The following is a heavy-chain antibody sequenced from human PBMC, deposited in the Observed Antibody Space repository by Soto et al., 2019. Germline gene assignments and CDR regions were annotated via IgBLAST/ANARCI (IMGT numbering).Heavy chain of an antibody. Sequence: GASVKVSCAASGFTFSSYAMSWVRQAPGKGLEWVSAISGSGGSTYYADSVKGRFTISRDNSKNTLYLQMNSLRAEDTAVYYCAKVRPHYDILTGYYSGWGQGTLVTVSS. V-gene: IGHV3-23*01. J-gene: IGHJ4*02. D-gene: IGHD3-9*01. CDR2: ISGSGGST. CDR3: AKVRPHYDILTGYYSG. CDR1: GFTFSSYA.